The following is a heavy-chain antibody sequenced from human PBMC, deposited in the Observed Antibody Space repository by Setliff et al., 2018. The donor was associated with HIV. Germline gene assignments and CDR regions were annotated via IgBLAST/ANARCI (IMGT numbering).Heavy chain of an antibody. CDR1: GDSINTHY. D-gene: IGHD2-15*01. CDR2: TSKSGST. J-gene: IGHJ5*02. Sequence: PSETLSLTCTVSGDSINTHYWSWVRQPPGKALEWIGTTSKSGSTTYNPSLNSQVTISVDTAKNQFSLKVTSVTSADTAVYYCARGSTTWWTWWFDPWGQGTLVTVSS. CDR3: ARGSTTWWTWWFDP. V-gene: IGHV4-59*11.